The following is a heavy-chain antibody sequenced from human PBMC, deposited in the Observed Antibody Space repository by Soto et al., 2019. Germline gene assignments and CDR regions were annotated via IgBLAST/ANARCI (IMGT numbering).Heavy chain of an antibody. D-gene: IGHD3-3*01. CDR3: ARVPFSSFGVADPPVGWFDP. V-gene: IGHV4-30-4*01. J-gene: IGHJ5*02. Sequence: QVHLQESGPGLVKPSQTLSLTCTVSGGFVNSVNNYWSWIRQPPGKGLEWLGYIFYTGSTYYNLSLRSRSTISIDTSKNRFSLKLTSVTAAGTAVYYCARVPFSSFGVADPPVGWFDPWGQGTLVTVSS. CDR1: GGFVNSVNNY. CDR2: IFYTGST.